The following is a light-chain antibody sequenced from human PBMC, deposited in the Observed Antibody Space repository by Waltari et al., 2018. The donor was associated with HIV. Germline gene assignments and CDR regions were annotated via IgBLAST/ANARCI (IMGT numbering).Light chain of an antibody. CDR1: SIVAGYA. Sequence: QSVLTQPPSASGAPGQRVTISCTGRSIVAGYAAHCFQQFPGTAPKLLIYSNRYRPSGVPDRFSGSNSGNSASLAITGLQAEDESTYYCQSYDSSLGGRVFGGGTNVTVL. CDR2: SNR. J-gene: IGLJ3*02. CDR3: QSYDSSLGGRV. V-gene: IGLV1-40*01.